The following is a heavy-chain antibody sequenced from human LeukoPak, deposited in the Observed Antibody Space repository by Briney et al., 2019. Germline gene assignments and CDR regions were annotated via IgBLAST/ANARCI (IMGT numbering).Heavy chain of an antibody. J-gene: IGHJ6*03. Sequence: PGGSLRLSCAASGFTFSSYGMHWVRQAPGKGLEWVAVISYDGSNKYYADSVKGRFTISRDNSKNTLYLQMNSLRAEDTAVYYCARDLATVTPYYYMDVWGKGTTVTVSS. D-gene: IGHD4-17*01. CDR1: GFTFSSYG. CDR2: ISYDGSNK. V-gene: IGHV3-30*19. CDR3: ARDLATVTPYYYMDV.